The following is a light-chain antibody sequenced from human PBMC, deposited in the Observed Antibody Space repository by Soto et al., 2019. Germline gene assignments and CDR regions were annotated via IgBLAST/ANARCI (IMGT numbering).Light chain of an antibody. V-gene: IGKV1-5*03. J-gene: IGKJ4*01. CDR1: QSFSSW. CDR3: QQYNSYPLT. Sequence: DIQMTQSPSTLSASVGDRVTITCRASQSFSSWLAGYQQKPGKAPKLLIYKASSLESGVPSRFSGSGSGTEFTLTISSLQHDDFATYYCQQYNSYPLTFGGGTKVEIK. CDR2: KAS.